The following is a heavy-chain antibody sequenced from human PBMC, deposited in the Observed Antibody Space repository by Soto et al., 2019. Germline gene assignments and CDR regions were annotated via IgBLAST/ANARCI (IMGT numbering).Heavy chain of an antibody. V-gene: IGHV3-23*01. CDR1: GLTFSTYA. D-gene: IGHD3-22*01. CDR3: AKDYYYDSSGYASPDY. CDR2: IRGSGAST. J-gene: IGHJ4*02. Sequence: PGGSLRLSCAASGLTFSTYAMTWVRQVPGKGLEWVSAIRGSGASTYYADSVKGRFTISRDNSKNTLFLQMNSLRVEDTALYYCAKDYYYDSSGYASPDYWGRGTLVTVSS.